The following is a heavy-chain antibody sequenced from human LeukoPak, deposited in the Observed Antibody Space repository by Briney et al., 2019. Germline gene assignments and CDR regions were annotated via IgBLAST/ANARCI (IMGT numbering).Heavy chain of an antibody. V-gene: IGHV1-18*01. D-gene: IGHD1-26*01. CDR1: GYTLTDYD. Sequence: GASVKVSCKTSGYTLTDYDISWVRQAPGQGLEWMGWINAYNGNTNDAQKFQGRVTMTTDTSTSTAYMELRSLRSDDTAVYYCARGEKPYDYWGQGTLVSVSS. CDR3: ARGEKPYDY. CDR2: INAYNGNT. J-gene: IGHJ4*02.